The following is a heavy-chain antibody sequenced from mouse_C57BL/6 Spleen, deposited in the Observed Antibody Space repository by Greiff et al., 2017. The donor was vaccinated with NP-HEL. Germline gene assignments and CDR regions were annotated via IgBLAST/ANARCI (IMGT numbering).Heavy chain of an antibody. CDR3: ARGDYDWFAY. CDR2: INPNNGGT. D-gene: IGHD2-4*01. CDR1: GYTFTDYY. V-gene: IGHV1-26*01. J-gene: IGHJ3*01. Sequence: VQLQQSGPELVKPGASVKISCKASGYTFTDYYMNWVKQSHGKSLEWIGDINPNNGGTSYNQKFKGKATLTVDKSSSTAYMELRSLTSEDSAVYYCARGDYDWFAYWGKGTLVTVSA.